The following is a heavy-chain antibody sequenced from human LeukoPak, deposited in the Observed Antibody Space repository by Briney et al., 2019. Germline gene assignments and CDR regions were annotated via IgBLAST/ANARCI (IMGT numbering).Heavy chain of an antibody. CDR3: ARGPLGYCSSSTSSAPPACGGFDP. J-gene: IGHJ5*02. V-gene: IGHV4-34*01. D-gene: IGHD2-2*01. CDR2: INHSGST. Sequence: SETLSLTCAVYGGSFSGYYWSWIRQPPGKGLEWIGEINHSGSTNYNPSLKSRVTISVDTSKNQFSLKLSSVTAADTAVYYCARGPLGYCSSSTSSAPPACGGFDPWGQGTLVTVSS. CDR1: GGSFSGYY.